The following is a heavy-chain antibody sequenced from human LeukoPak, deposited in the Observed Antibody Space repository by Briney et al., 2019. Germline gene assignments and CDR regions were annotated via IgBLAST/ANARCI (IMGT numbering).Heavy chain of an antibody. V-gene: IGHV4-59*08. J-gene: IGHJ4*02. Sequence: SETLSLTCSVSGASISTYYWSWIRQPPGKGLEWIWYISYSGSPNYNPSLKSRVTISVDTSKNQFSLKLSSVTAADTAVYYCARGNTYYDFWSGYSWPYYFDYWGQGTLVTVSS. CDR3: ARGNTYYDFWSGYSWPYYFDY. D-gene: IGHD3-3*01. CDR2: ISYSGSP. CDR1: GASISTYY.